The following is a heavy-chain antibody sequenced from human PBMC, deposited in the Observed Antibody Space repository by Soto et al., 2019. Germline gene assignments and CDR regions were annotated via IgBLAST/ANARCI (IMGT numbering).Heavy chain of an antibody. J-gene: IGHJ1*01. CDR1: GFTFSSYG. CDR3: AKGAATNYFQH. CDR2: ISYDGSNK. D-gene: IGHD2-15*01. Sequence: QVQLVESGGGVVQPGRSLRLSCAASGFTFSSYGMHWVRQAPGKGLEWVAVISYDGSNKYYADSVKSRFTISRDNSKNTLYLQMNSLRAEDTAVYYCAKGAATNYFQHWGQGTLVTVSS. V-gene: IGHV3-30*18.